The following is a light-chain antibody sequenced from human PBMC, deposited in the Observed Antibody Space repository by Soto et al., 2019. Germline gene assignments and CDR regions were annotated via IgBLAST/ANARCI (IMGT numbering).Light chain of an antibody. CDR3: CSYAGSNIWV. Sequence: QSVLTQPASVSGSPGQSITISCTGPSSDVGGYDSVSWYQKQPDKAPKLIIYEVNKRPPGVPDRFSGSKSGNAASLTVSGLQAEDEADYYCCSYAGSNIWVFGGGTKLTVL. CDR2: EVN. CDR1: SSDVGGYDS. V-gene: IGLV2-8*01. J-gene: IGLJ3*02.